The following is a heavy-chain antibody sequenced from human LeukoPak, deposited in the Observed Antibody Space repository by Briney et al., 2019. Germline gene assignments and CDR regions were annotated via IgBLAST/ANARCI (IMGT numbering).Heavy chain of an antibody. CDR2: INPYNGHT. D-gene: IGHD4-23*01. CDR1: GYTFYSYG. Sequence: ASVKVSCKASGYTFYSYGISWVRQAPGQGLEWMGWINPYNGHTNYGQKFQAGVTMTTDTSTSTAYLELRSLRFDDTAVYYCGRGVRAIDYWGQGTLVTVSS. J-gene: IGHJ4*02. V-gene: IGHV1-18*01. CDR3: GRGVRAIDY.